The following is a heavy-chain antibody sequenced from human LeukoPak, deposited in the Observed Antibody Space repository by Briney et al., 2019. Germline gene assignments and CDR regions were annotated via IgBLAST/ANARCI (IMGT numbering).Heavy chain of an antibody. V-gene: IGHV4-39*01. CDR3: ARASRETGVAFDI. CDR1: GGSISSCSYY. J-gene: IGHJ3*02. CDR2: IYYSGST. Sequence: SETLSLTRTVSGGSISSCSYYWGWIRQPPGKGLEWIGTIYYSGSTYCNPSLSSRVTISVDTSKSQVSLKLSSMTAADTAVFYCARASRETGVAFDIWGLGTMVTVSS. D-gene: IGHD6-13*01.